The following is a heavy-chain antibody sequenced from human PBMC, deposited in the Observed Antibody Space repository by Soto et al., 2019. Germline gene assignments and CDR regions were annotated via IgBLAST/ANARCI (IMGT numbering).Heavy chain of an antibody. Sequence: EVQLVESGGGLVQPGGSLRLSCAASGFPFSDYWMSWVRQAPGKGLEWVANIKEDGSEKYYVDSVKGRFTISRDSAKNSLYLRMNSLRAEDTAVYYCARDSHWGQGTLVTVSS. CDR1: GFPFSDYW. V-gene: IGHV3-7*05. J-gene: IGHJ4*02. CDR2: IKEDGSEK. CDR3: ARDSH.